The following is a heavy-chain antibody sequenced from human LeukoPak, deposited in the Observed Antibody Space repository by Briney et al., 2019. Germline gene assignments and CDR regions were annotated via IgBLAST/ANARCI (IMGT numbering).Heavy chain of an antibody. J-gene: IGHJ4*02. V-gene: IGHV1-8*01. CDR2: MNPNSGNT. D-gene: IGHD5-12*01. CDR1: GYTFTSYD. Sequence: ASVKVSCKASGYTFTSYDINWVRQATGQGLEWMGWMNPNSGNTGYAQKFQGRVTMTRNTSISTAYMELSSLRSEDTAVYYCARGYGYSGYVSDWGQGTLVTVSS. CDR3: ARGYGYSGYVSD.